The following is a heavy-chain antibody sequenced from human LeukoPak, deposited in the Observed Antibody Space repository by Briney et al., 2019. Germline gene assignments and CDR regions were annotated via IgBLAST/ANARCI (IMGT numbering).Heavy chain of an antibody. J-gene: IGHJ4*02. D-gene: IGHD3-9*01. V-gene: IGHV4-39*01. CDR1: GGSISSSSYY. Sequence: PSETLSLTCTVSGGSISSSSYYWGWLRQPPGKGLEWIGSIYYSGSTYYNPSLKSRVTISVDTSKNQFSLKLSSVTAADTAVYYCASYDILTGYYKGRFRYWGQGTLVTVSS. CDR3: ASYDILTGYYKGRFRY. CDR2: IYYSGST.